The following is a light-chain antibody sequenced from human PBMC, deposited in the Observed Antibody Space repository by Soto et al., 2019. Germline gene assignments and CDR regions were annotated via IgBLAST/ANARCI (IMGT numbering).Light chain of an antibody. CDR3: QQYYSTPLT. V-gene: IGKV4-1*01. CDR2: WAS. CDR1: QSVLYSSNNKNY. Sequence: DIVMTQSPDSLAVSLGERATINCKSSQSVLYSSNNKNYLAWYQQKPGQPPKLLIYWASNRESGVPDPFSGSGSGTDFTLSISSLQAEDVAVYYCQQYYSTPLTFGGGTKVELK. J-gene: IGKJ4*01.